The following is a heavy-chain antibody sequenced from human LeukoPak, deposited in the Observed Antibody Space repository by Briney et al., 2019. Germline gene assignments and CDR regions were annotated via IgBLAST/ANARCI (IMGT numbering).Heavy chain of an antibody. Sequence: PGGSLRLSCAASGFTFSSYSMNWVRQAPGKGPEWVSSISSSSSYIYYADSVKGRFTISRDNSKNTLYLQMNSLRAEDTAVYYCAKGRRNTAMVTYRNPANYYYMDVWGKGTTVTVSS. CDR2: ISSSSSYI. CDR1: GFTFSSYS. J-gene: IGHJ6*03. CDR3: AKGRRNTAMVTYRNPANYYYMDV. D-gene: IGHD5-18*01. V-gene: IGHV3-21*01.